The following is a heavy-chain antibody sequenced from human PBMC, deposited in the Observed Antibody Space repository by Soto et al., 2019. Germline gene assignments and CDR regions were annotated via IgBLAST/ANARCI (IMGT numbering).Heavy chain of an antibody. Sequence: QVQLVQSGAEVKKPGSSVKVSCKASGGPFSTYSINWVRQAPGQGLEWMGGIVPFFASTNYAQKFPGRVTITADDSTSTGHMELSSLRSEDTAVYYCARAEGPRTGDPIAAFPIWGQGTVVTVSS. CDR2: IVPFFAST. CDR3: ARAEGPRTGDPIAAFPI. D-gene: IGHD7-27*01. CDR1: GGPFSTYS. V-gene: IGHV1-69*01. J-gene: IGHJ3*02.